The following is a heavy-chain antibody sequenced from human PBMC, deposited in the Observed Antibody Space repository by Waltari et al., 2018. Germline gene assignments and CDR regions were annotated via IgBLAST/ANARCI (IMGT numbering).Heavy chain of an antibody. CDR2: IWYDGSNK. J-gene: IGHJ4*02. Sequence: QVQLVESGGGVVQPGRSLRLSCAASGFTFSSYGMHWVRQAPGKGLGWVDVIWYDGSNKYYADSVKGRFTISRDNSKNTLYLQRNSLRAEDTAVYYCAREGGGFGGQGTLVTVSS. D-gene: IGHD3-16*01. CDR1: GFTFSSYG. CDR3: AREGGGF. V-gene: IGHV3-33*01.